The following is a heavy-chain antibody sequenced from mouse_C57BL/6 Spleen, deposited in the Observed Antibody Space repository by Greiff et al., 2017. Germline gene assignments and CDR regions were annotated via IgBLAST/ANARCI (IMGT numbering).Heavy chain of an antibody. CDR3: ARMELSGAFDY. V-gene: IGHV1-22*01. CDR2: INPNNGGT. Sequence: VQLQQSGPELVKPGASVKMSCKASGYTFTDYNMHWVKQSHGKSLEWIGYINPNNGGTSYNQKFKGKAKLTVNKSSSTAYMELRSLTSEDSAVYYCARMELSGAFDYWGQGTTLTVSS. D-gene: IGHD6-2*01. CDR1: GYTFTDYN. J-gene: IGHJ2*01.